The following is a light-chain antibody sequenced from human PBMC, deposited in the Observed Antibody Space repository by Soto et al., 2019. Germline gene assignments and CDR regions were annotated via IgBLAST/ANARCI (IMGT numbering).Light chain of an antibody. CDR1: SSDVGGYNY. CDR3: SSYAGSSNYV. Sequence: QSVLTQPPSASGSPGQSVTISCTGTSSDVGGYNYVSWYQQHPGKAPKLMIYEVSKRPSGVPDRFSGSKSGNTACLTVSGLQAEDEADYYCSSYAGSSNYVFGTGTKLTVL. V-gene: IGLV2-8*01. CDR2: EVS. J-gene: IGLJ1*01.